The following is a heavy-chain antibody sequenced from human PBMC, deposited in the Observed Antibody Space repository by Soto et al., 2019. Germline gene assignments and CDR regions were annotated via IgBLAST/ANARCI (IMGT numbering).Heavy chain of an antibody. CDR1: GGSVSSGDYF. CDR3: ARVGCSGGGCYSIDYCYYAMDV. V-gene: IGHV4-61*08. Sequence: QVQLQESGPGLVKPSETLSLTCTVSGGSVSSGDYFWSWSRQSPGKGVEWIGYIHHRGSTNYNPPRKYRVTILLDMSKNQSSLKLTSVTAADTAVYYCARVGCSGGGCYSIDYCYYAMDVWGQGTTVTVSS. CDR2: IHHRGST. J-gene: IGHJ6*02. D-gene: IGHD2-15*01.